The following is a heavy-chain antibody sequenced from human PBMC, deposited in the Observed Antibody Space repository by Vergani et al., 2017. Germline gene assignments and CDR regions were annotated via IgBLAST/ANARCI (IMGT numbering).Heavy chain of an antibody. D-gene: IGHD3-10*01. CDR1: GGSFSTGGQS. V-gene: IGHV4-61*02. J-gene: IGHJ6*02. CDR2: IYTSGAT. CDR3: AGATRGSGPYGMDV. Sequence: QVQLQESGPGLVKPSQTLSLTCTVSGGSFSTGGQSWTWLRQSAGKGLEWIGRIYTSGATNYNPSLRSRAIMSVDESKKQFSLKLTSVTAADTAVYYCAGATRGSGPYGMDVWDQGTTVTVSS.